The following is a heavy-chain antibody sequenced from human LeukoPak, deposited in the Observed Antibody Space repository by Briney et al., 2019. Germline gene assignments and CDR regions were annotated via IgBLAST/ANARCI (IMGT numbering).Heavy chain of an antibody. J-gene: IGHJ4*02. Sequence: SVKVSCKASGGTFSSYAISWVRQAPGQGLEWMGGIIPIFGTANYAQKFQGRVTITTDESTSTAYMELRSLRSDDTAVYYCARGYGDHEDYWGQGTLVTVSS. CDR2: IIPIFGTA. D-gene: IGHD4-17*01. CDR3: ARGYGDHEDY. V-gene: IGHV1-69*05. CDR1: GGTFSSYA.